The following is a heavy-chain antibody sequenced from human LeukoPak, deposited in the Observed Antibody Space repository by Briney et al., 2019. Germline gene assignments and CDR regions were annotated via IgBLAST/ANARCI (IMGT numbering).Heavy chain of an antibody. Sequence: PGGSLRLSCVASGFTFSSYGMHWVRQAPGRGLEWVAVISYDGSNKYYADSVKGRFTISRDNSKNTLYLQMNSLRAEDTAVYYCAKDRWYTAMGLFDYWGQGTLVTVSS. CDR2: ISYDGSNK. V-gene: IGHV3-30*18. D-gene: IGHD5-18*01. CDR3: AKDRWYTAMGLFDY. J-gene: IGHJ4*02. CDR1: GFTFSSYG.